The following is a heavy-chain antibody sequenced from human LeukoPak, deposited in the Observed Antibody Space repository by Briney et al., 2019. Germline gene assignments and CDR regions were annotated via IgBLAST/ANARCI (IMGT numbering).Heavy chain of an antibody. D-gene: IGHD3-10*01. V-gene: IGHV3-49*04. Sequence: GGSLRLSCTASGFTFGDYAMSWVRQAPGKGLEWVGFIRSKAYGGTTEYAASVKGRFTISRDDSKSIAYLQMNSLKTEDTAVYYCTRDSRGALDYWGQGTLVTVSP. CDR1: GFTFGDYA. CDR3: TRDSRGALDY. CDR2: IRSKAYGGTT. J-gene: IGHJ4*02.